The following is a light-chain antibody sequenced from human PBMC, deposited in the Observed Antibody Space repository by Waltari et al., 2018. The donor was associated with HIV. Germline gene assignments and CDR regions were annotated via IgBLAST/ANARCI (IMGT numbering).Light chain of an antibody. CDR3: QQVNRSPLT. CDR1: QGINHF. V-gene: IGKV1-9*01. CDR2: STS. Sequence: IQLTQSPSFLSASLGDRVTITCRASQGINHFLAWYQQKPGKAPKLLIYSTSTLYSGVPSRFSGSGSGTEFTLTISSLQPEDFATYYCQQVNRSPLTFGGGTKVEIK. J-gene: IGKJ4*01.